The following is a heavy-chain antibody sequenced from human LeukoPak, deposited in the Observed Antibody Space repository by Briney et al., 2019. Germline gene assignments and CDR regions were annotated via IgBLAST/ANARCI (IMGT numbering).Heavy chain of an antibody. CDR2: IYYSGST. CDR1: GGSISSGDYY. V-gene: IGHV4-30-4*01. D-gene: IGHD1-26*01. Sequence: PSETLSLTCTVSGGSISSGDYYWSWIRQPPGKGLEWIGYIYYSGSTYYNPSLMSRVTISVDTSKNQFSLKLSSVTAADTAVYYCASTMGGELLTIDYWGQGTLVTVSS. CDR3: ASTMGGELLTIDY. J-gene: IGHJ4*02.